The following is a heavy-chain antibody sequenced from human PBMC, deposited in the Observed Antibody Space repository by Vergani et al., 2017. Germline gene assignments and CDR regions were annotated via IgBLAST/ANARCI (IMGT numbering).Heavy chain of an antibody. CDR3: ARGWSGYSTSWFFEY. J-gene: IGHJ4*02. CDR1: GYTFAGYN. D-gene: IGHD6-13*01. V-gene: IGHV1-2*02. Sequence: QVQLVQSGAEVKKPGASVKVSCKASGYTFAGYNIHWVRQAPGQGLESMGWINPNSGGTNYAQKFQGRVTMTRDTSINTAYMELSRLRSDDTAVYYCARGWSGYSTSWFFEYWGQGTLVTVSS. CDR2: INPNSGGT.